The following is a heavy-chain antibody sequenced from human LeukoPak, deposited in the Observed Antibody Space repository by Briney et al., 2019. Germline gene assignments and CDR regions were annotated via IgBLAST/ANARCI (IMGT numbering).Heavy chain of an antibody. J-gene: IGHJ3*01. CDR2: INQSGGT. CDR1: GGSFSGYS. V-gene: IGHV4-34*01. CDR3: ADTLSDSSGYYHESFNV. Sequence: SETLSLTCAVYGGSFSGYSRSWIRQPPGKGLEWIGEINQSGGTNYNPSLKSRVTISVDESENQFSLKLTSVTGADTAVYFCADTLSDSSGYYHESFNVWGQGAMVTVSS. D-gene: IGHD3-22*01.